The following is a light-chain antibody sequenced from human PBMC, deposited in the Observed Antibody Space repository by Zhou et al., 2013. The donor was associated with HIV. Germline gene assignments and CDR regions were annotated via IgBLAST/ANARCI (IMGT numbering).Light chain of an antibody. Sequence: EIVLTQSPGTLSLSPGERATLSCRASQSVSSIYLAWYQHRPGQGPRLLIYGASSRATGVPDRFSGSGSGTDFTLTISRLEPEDFAVYYCQHYYNSLWTFGQGTKVEIK. CDR1: QSVSSIY. J-gene: IGKJ1*01. CDR3: QHYYNSLWT. CDR2: GAS. V-gene: IGKV3-20*01.